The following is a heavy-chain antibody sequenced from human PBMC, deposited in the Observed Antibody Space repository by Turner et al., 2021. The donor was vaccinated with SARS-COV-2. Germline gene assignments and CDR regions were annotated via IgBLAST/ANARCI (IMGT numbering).Heavy chain of an antibody. Sequence: EVQLVESGGGLVKPGGSLRLSCAASGFTFSDYSMNWVRQAPGKGLEWVSSISSSSSYIYSADSVKGRFTISRDNAKNSLYLQMNSLRAEDTAVYYCARDRDDFWSGYHRHAFDIWGQGTMVTVSS. V-gene: IGHV3-21*01. CDR1: GFTFSDYS. CDR3: ARDRDDFWSGYHRHAFDI. CDR2: ISSSSSYI. D-gene: IGHD3-3*01. J-gene: IGHJ3*02.